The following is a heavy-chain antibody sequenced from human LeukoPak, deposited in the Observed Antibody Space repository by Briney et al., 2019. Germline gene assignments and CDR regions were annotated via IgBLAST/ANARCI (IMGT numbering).Heavy chain of an antibody. CDR1: GYSFTSYD. J-gene: IGHJ3*02. Sequence: ASVTVSCKPSGYSFTSYDIIWVRQATGQGREWMGWMNPNSGDKRNAQKFQGRVTKIRNPAISTAYKELRSLNSGDPAADFRSRGYSYSCNDAFDIWGQGAMVTVSS. V-gene: IGHV1-8*01. CDR2: MNPNSGDK. D-gene: IGHD5-18*01. CDR3: SRGYSYSCNDAFDI.